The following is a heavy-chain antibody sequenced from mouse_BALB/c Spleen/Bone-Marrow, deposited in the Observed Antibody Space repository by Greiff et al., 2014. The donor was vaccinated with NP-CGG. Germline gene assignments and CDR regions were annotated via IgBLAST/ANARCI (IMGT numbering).Heavy chain of an antibody. J-gene: IGHJ2*01. CDR2: IYPGDGDT. CDR1: GYTFTSYW. Sequence: QVQLEESGGELARPGASVKLSCKASGYTFTSYWMQWGKKRPGQGLEWIGAIYPGDGDTRYTQRFKGKSTMTADKSSSTAYMQLSSLASEDSAVYYCASQGDYDSFDYWGQGTTLTVSS. D-gene: IGHD2-4*01. CDR3: ASQGDYDSFDY. V-gene: IGHV1-87*01.